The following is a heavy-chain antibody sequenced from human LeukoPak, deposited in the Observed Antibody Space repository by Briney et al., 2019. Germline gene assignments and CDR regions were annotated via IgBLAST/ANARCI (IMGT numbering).Heavy chain of an antibody. CDR1: GYTFTGYY. D-gene: IGHD6-13*01. CDR3: ARPLGYSSSWPPDY. CDR2: INANSGGT. J-gene: IGHJ4*02. Sequence: GSVKVSCKASGYTFTGYYMHWVRQAPGQGLEWMGWINANSGGTNYAQKFQGRVTMTRDTTISTAYMELSRLRYDDTSVYYCARPLGYSSSWPPDYWGQGTLVTVSS. V-gene: IGHV1-2*02.